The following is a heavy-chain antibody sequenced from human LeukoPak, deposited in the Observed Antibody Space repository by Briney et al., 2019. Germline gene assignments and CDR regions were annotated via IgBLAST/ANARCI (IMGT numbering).Heavy chain of an antibody. CDR1: GFTFRSYGM. V-gene: IGHV4-4*02. D-gene: IGHD5-24*01. CDR2: IYHIGTT. J-gene: IGHJ6*03. Sequence: GSLRLSCAASGFTFRSYGMHWVRQPPGKGLEWIGDIYHIGTTNHNPSLKSRVTISVDKSKNQFSLKLRSVTAADTAVYYCAREATYYYYMDVWGTGTTVTVSS. CDR3: AREATYYYYMDV.